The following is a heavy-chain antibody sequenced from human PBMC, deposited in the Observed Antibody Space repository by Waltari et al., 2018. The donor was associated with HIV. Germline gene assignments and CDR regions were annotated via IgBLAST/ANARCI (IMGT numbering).Heavy chain of an antibody. D-gene: IGHD4-17*01. CDR3: ARSDYGEYDN. J-gene: IGHJ4*02. CDR2: VNPKSGAT. V-gene: IGHV1-8*01. Sequence: QVQLVQSGAEVKKPGASVKVSCKASGYTFTNYDIDWVRQAPGQGLEWMAWVNPKSGATGYAQKFKGRVTLTRDTSIYTAYMELSSLTFEDTAVYYCARSDYGEYDNWGQGTLVIVSS. CDR1: GYTFTNYD.